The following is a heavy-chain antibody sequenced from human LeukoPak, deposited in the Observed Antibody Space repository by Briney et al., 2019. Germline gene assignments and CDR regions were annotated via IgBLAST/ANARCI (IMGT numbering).Heavy chain of an antibody. D-gene: IGHD1-14*01. Sequence: PGGSLRLSCAASGFTFGSYAMHWVRQAPGKGLEWVAVISYDGSNKYYADSVKGRFTISRDNSKNTLYLQMNSLRAEDTAVYYCAKDAVSGGNWFDPWGQRTLVTVSS. CDR3: AKDAVSGGNWFDP. CDR1: GFTFGSYA. CDR2: ISYDGSNK. J-gene: IGHJ5*02. V-gene: IGHV3-30*04.